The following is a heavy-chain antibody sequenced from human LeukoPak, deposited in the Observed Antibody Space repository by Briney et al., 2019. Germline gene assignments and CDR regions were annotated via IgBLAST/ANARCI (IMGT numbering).Heavy chain of an antibody. V-gene: IGHV3-49*04. J-gene: IGHJ4*02. CDR1: GFTFGDYF. CDR2: IRSKAYGGTT. CDR3: TRGYRSGTINPFFDY. Sequence: GGSLRLSCTASGFTFGDYFMSWVRQAPGKGLEWVSFIRSKAYGGTTEYAASVKGRFTISRDDSKSIACLQMSGLKTEDTAVYYCTRGYRSGTINPFFDYWGQGILVAVSS. D-gene: IGHD1-7*01.